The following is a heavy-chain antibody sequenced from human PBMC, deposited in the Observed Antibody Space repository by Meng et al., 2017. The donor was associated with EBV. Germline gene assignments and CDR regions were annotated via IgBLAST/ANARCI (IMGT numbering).Heavy chain of an antibody. D-gene: IGHD6-13*01. CDR2: INPSGGST. CDR1: GYTFTSYY. V-gene: IGHV1-46*01. J-gene: IGHJ5*02. CDR3: ARNGIAAWGWFDP. Sequence: VKSVAEVKKPGASWKVSCKASGYTFTSYYMHWVRQAPGKGLEWMGIINPSGGSTSYAQKFQGRVTMTRDTSTSTVYMELSSLGSEDTAVYYCARNGIAAWGWFDPWGQGTLVTVSS.